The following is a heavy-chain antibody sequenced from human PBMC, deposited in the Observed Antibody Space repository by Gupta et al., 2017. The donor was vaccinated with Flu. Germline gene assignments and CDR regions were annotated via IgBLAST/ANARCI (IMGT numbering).Heavy chain of an antibody. Sequence: QWVRKAPGKGLVWVSRIKSDESSASYADSVKGRFTISRDNAKNTLYLQMNSLRAEDTAVYYCARDGAGDCSGGSCYSWFDPWGQGTLVTVSS. D-gene: IGHD2-15*01. V-gene: IGHV3-74*01. CDR3: ARDGAGDCSGGSCYSWFDP. J-gene: IGHJ5*02. CDR2: IKSDESSA.